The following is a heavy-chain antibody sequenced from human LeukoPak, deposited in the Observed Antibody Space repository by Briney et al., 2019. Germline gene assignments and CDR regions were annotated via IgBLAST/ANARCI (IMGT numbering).Heavy chain of an antibody. CDR3: ARHPGHIAAAGRDNWFDP. CDR1: GYTFTSYG. CDR2: ISAYNGNT. Sequence: ASVKVSCKASGYTFTSYGISWVRQAPGQGLEWMGWISAYNGNTHYAQKLQGRVTMTTDTSTSTVYMELRSLRSDDTAVYYCARHPGHIAAAGRDNWFDPWGQGTLVTVSS. V-gene: IGHV1-18*01. D-gene: IGHD6-13*01. J-gene: IGHJ5*02.